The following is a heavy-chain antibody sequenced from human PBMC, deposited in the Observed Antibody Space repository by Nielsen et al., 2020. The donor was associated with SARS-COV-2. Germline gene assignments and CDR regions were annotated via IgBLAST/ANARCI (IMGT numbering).Heavy chain of an antibody. V-gene: IGHV3-30*18. Sequence: GGSLRLSCAASGFTFSSYGMHWVRQAPGKGLEWVAVISYDGSNKYYADSVKGRFTISRDNSKNTLYLQMNSLRAEDTAVYYCGKFDDGYSNWGQGTLVTVSS. J-gene: IGHJ4*02. D-gene: IGHD6-13*01. CDR1: GFTFSSYG. CDR3: GKFDDGYSN. CDR2: ISYDGSNK.